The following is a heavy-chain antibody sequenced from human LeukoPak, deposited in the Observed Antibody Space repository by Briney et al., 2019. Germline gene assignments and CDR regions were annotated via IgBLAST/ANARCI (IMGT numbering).Heavy chain of an antibody. V-gene: IGHV3-9*03. CDR2: ISWNSGSI. J-gene: IGHJ4*02. CDR3: AKDEHYYGSGSFDY. D-gene: IGHD3-10*01. Sequence: GRSLRLSCAASGFTFDDYAMHWVRHAPGKGLEGVSGISWNSGSIGYADSVKGRFTISRDNAKNSLYLQMNSLRAEDMALYYCAKDEHYYGSGSFDYWGQGTLVTVSS. CDR1: GFTFDDYA.